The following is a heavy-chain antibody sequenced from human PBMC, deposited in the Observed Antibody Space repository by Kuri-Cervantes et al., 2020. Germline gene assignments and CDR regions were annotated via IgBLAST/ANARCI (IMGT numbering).Heavy chain of an antibody. V-gene: IGHV3-23*01. J-gene: IGHJ6*03. D-gene: IGHD5-18*01. CDR3: ARDRTRYSYGSEVYYYYYYYMDV. CDR2: ISGSGGST. CDR1: GFTFSSYA. Sequence: GESLKISCAASGFTFSSYAMSWVRQAPGKGLEWVSAISGSGGSTYYADSVKGRFTISRDNSKNTLYLQMNSLRAEDTAVYYCARDRTRYSYGSEVYYYYYYYMDVWGKGTTVTVSS.